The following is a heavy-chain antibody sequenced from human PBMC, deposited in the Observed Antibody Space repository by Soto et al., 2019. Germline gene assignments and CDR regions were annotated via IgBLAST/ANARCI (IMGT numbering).Heavy chain of an antibody. CDR2: ISGSGGST. Sequence: GGSLRLSCAASGFTFSSYAMSWVRQAPGKGLEWVSAISGSGGSTYYADSVRGRFTISRDNSKNTLYLQMNSLRDEDTAIYYCVKRGTVTTDYYGMDVWGQGTTVTVSS. J-gene: IGHJ6*02. CDR1: GFTFSSYA. D-gene: IGHD4-17*01. V-gene: IGHV3-23*01. CDR3: VKRGTVTTDYYGMDV.